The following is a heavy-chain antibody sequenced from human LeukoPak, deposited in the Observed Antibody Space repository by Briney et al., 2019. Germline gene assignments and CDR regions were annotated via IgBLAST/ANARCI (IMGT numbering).Heavy chain of an antibody. V-gene: IGHV1-2*02. CDR1: GYTFTGYY. CDR3: ARVYGSGTDAFDI. J-gene: IGHJ3*02. Sequence: GASVKVSCKASGYTFTGYYMHWVRQAPGQGLEWMGWINPNSGGTNYAQKFQGRVTMTRDTSISTAYMELSRLRSDDTAVYYCARVYGSGTDAFDIWGQGTMVTVSS. D-gene: IGHD3-10*01. CDR2: INPNSGGT.